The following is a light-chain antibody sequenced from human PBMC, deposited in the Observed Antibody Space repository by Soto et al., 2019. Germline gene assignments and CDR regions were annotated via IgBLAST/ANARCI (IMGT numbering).Light chain of an antibody. CDR1: ASNIGNND. CDR2: RNT. CDR3: AAWDDSLSGHVV. V-gene: IGLV1-47*01. Sequence: QSVLTQPPSVSGTPGQRVVISCSGSASNIGNNDVYWYQHLPGTAPKLLIYRNTQRPSGVPDRFSGSRSGTSASLAISGLQSEDEADFYCAAWDDSLSGHVVFGGGIQLTVL. J-gene: IGLJ2*01.